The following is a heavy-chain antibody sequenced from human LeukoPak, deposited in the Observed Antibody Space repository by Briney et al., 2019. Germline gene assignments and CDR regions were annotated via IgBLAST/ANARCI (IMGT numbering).Heavy chain of an antibody. V-gene: IGHV3-7*01. J-gene: IGHJ3*02. Sequence: GGSLRLSCAASGFTFSSYAMSWVRQAPGKGLEWVANIKQDGSEKYYVDSVKGRFTISRDNAKNSLYLQMNSLRAEDTAVYYCARDLGADAFDIWGQGTMVTVSS. CDR3: ARDLGADAFDI. CDR2: IKQDGSEK. D-gene: IGHD1-26*01. CDR1: GFTFSSYA.